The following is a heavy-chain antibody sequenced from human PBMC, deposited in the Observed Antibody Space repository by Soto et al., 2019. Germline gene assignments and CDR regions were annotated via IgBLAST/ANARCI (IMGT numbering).Heavy chain of an antibody. V-gene: IGHV3-30*18. CDR3: AKDFKVSGGHYGSLNYYYGMDV. CDR2: ISYDGILK. D-gene: IGHD3-10*01. Sequence: GGSLRLSCAASGFTFSAFGMHWVRQAPGKGLEWVAIISYDGILKYYADSVKGRFTISRDTSKGALYLQMNSLRPEDTAVYYCAKDFKVSGGHYGSLNYYYGMDVWGQGTTVTGSS. CDR1: GFTFSAFG. J-gene: IGHJ6*02.